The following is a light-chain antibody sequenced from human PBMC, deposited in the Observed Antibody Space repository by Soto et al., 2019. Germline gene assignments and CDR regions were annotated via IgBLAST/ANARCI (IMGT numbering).Light chain of an antibody. V-gene: IGKV1-5*01. CDR2: DAS. CDR3: QQYCSYPRT. J-gene: IGKJ1*01. Sequence: DIQMNQSPSTLSASVGDTVTVTCRASQSIGRWLAWYQQKPGKAPKLLIFDASTLENGVPARFSGSRSGPEFSLTISSLQPEDFATYYCQQYCSYPRTFGQGTKVDIK. CDR1: QSIGRW.